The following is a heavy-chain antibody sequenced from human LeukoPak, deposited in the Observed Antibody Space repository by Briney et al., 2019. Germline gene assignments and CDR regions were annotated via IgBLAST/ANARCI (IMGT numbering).Heavy chain of an antibody. CDR3: AKTFYYYDSSGYYYFDY. D-gene: IGHD3-22*01. CDR1: GFTFSSYA. Sequence: GGSLRLSCAASGFTFSSYAMSWVRQAPGKGLEWVSAISGSGGSTYYADSVKGRFTISRDNSKNTLYLQMNSLRAEDTAVYYCAKTFYYYDSSGYYYFDYWGQGTLVTVSS. CDR2: ISGSGGST. V-gene: IGHV3-23*01. J-gene: IGHJ4*02.